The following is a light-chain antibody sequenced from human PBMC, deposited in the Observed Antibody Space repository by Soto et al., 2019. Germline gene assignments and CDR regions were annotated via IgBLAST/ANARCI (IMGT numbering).Light chain of an antibody. CDR2: GAS. CDR3: HHYGSSPQT. CDR1: QSVSATY. J-gene: IGKJ1*01. V-gene: IGKV3-20*01. Sequence: EIVLTQFPGTLSLSPGERATLSCRATQSVSATYLAWYQQKPGQAPRLLIYGASSRATGIPDRFSGSGSGADFTLSISRLEPEDCAVYYCHHYGSSPQTFGQGTKVEIK.